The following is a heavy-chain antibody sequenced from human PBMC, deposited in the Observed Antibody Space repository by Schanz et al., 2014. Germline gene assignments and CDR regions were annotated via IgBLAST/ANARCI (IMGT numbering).Heavy chain of an antibody. Sequence: QVQLVQSGGEVKTPGASVKVSCKASGYTFTRSGISWVRQAPGQGLEWMGWIGGSAGNTNFAQKFQGRGTMTTDTSTSTVYMELRSLTSDDSAVYYCARDRDQWDGNYLDYWGQGTLVTVSS. CDR3: ARDRDQWDGNYLDY. CDR1: GYTFTRSG. V-gene: IGHV1-18*01. D-gene: IGHD1-26*01. J-gene: IGHJ4*02. CDR2: IGGSAGNT.